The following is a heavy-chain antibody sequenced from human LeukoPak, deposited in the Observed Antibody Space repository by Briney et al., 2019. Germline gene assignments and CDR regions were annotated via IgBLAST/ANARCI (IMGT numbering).Heavy chain of an antibody. V-gene: IGHV3-9*01. Sequence: GRSLRLSCAASGFTFDDYAMHWVRQAPGKGLEWVPGISWNSGSIGYADSVKGRFTISRDNAKNSLYLQMNSLRAEDTALYYCAKVSAVAGTGFDYWGQGTLVTVSS. D-gene: IGHD6-19*01. CDR1: GFTFDDYA. CDR2: ISWNSGSI. J-gene: IGHJ4*02. CDR3: AKVSAVAGTGFDY.